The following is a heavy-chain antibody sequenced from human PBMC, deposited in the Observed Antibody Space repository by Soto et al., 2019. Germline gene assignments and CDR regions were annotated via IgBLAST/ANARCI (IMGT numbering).Heavy chain of an antibody. V-gene: IGHV3-23*01. CDR2: ISGSGGST. CDR1: GFTFSSYA. Sequence: GGSLRLSCAASGFTFSSYAMSWVRQAPGKGLEWVSAISGSGGSTYYADSVKGRFTISRDNSKNTLYLQMNSLRAEDTAVYYCAKDLPTSRELFIKYYFDYWGQGTLVTVSS. J-gene: IGHJ4*02. D-gene: IGHD3-10*01. CDR3: AKDLPTSRELFIKYYFDY.